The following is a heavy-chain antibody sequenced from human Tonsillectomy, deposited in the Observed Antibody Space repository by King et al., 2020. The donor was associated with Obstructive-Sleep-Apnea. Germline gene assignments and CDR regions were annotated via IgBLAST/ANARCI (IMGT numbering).Heavy chain of an antibody. CDR3: ATVAVATATYFFDY. CDR1: GYTFTGYY. V-gene: IGHV1-2*02. J-gene: IGHJ4*02. Sequence: VQLVESGAEVKKPGASVKVSCKASGYTFTGYYIHWVRQAPGHGLEWMGWINPNSGGTNYAQKFQGRVTMTRDTSISTAYMELSSLRSDETAVYYCATVAVATATYFFDYWGQGTLVTVSP. CDR2: INPNSGGT. D-gene: IGHD4-17*01.